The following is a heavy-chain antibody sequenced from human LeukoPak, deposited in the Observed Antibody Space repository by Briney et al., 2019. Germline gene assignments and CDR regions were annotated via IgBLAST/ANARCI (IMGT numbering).Heavy chain of an antibody. V-gene: IGHV3-30*02. CDR3: AKDNTMVRGVISDY. CDR2: IRYDGSNK. CDR1: GFTFSSYG. D-gene: IGHD3-10*01. J-gene: IGHJ4*02. Sequence: GGSLRLSCAASGFTFSSYGMHWVRQAPGKGLEWVAFIRYDGSNKYYADSAKGRFTISRDNSKNTLYLQMNSLRAEDTAVYYCAKDNTMVRGVISDYWGQGTLVTVSS.